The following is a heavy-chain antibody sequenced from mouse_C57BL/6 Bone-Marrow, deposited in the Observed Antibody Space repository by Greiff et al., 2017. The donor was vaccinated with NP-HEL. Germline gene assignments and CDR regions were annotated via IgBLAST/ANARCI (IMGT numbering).Heavy chain of an antibody. CDR1: GYTFTDYY. Sequence: QVQLQQSGPELVKPGASVKISCKASGYTFTDYYINWVKQRPGQGLEWIGWIFPGSGSTYYNEKFKGKATLTVDKSSSTAYMLLSSLTSEDSAVYFCAREIDYGSSSWFAYWGQGTLVTVSA. CDR2: IFPGSGST. J-gene: IGHJ3*01. D-gene: IGHD1-1*01. CDR3: AREIDYGSSSWFAY. V-gene: IGHV1-75*01.